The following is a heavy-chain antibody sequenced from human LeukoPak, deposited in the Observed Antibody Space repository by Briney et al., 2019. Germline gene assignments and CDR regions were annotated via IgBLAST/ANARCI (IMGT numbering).Heavy chain of an antibody. D-gene: IGHD2-2*01. V-gene: IGHV4-34*01. CDR3: ARLNVVVPAASYYYYGMDV. CDR1: GGSFSGYY. J-gene: IGHJ6*04. CDR2: INHSGST. Sequence: PSETLSLTCAVYGGSFSGYYWSWIRQPPGKGLEWIGEINHSGSTNYNPSLKSRVTISVDTSKNQFSLKLSSVTAADTAVYYCARLNVVVPAASYYYYGMDVWGKGTTVTVSS.